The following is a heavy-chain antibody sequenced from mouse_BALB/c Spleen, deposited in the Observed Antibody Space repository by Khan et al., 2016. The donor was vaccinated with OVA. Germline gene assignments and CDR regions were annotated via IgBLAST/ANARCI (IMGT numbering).Heavy chain of an antibody. Sequence: EVQLQESGGGLVQPGGSRKLSCAASGFTFSKFGMHWVRQAPEKGLEWVAYISSGSNTIYYADSVKGRFTISTDNPENTLFLQMTSLRSEDTAIYYCTRRHDTYAWFTYWGQGTMVTVSA. J-gene: IGHJ3*01. CDR1: GFTFSKFG. CDR3: TRRHDTYAWFTY. V-gene: IGHV5-17*02. CDR2: ISSGSNTI. D-gene: IGHD1-1*01.